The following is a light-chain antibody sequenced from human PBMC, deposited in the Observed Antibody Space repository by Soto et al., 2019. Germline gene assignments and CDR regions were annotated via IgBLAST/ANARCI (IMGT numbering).Light chain of an antibody. Sequence: DIQMNQYPSSLSASVGDSVTITCRPSQNIKSYLNWYQQKPGEAPKFLIYATSTLQSGVPSRFRRSGSGTEFALTISSRQPEYGATYYLQQSFCLPRTFVPGTKV. CDR3: QQSFCLPRT. V-gene: IGKV1-39*01. CDR1: QNIKSY. CDR2: ATS. J-gene: IGKJ3*01.